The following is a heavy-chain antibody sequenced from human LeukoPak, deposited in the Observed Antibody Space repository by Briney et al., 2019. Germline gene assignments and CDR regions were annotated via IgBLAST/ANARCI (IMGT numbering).Heavy chain of an antibody. V-gene: IGHV3-73*01. J-gene: IGHJ4*02. CDR3: ASGYGNPDVVDY. Sequence: GSLRLSCAASGFTFSGSAMHWVRQASGKGLEWVGRIRSKANSYATAYAASVKGRFTISRDDSKNTLYLQMNSLGVEDTAVYYCASGYGNPDVVDYWGQGTLVTVSS. CDR1: GFTFSGSA. CDR2: IRSKANSYAT. D-gene: IGHD4-11*01.